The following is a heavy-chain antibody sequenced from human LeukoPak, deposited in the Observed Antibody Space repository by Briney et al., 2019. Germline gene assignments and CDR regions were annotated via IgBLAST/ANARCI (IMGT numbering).Heavy chain of an antibody. CDR3: AKAFGYGDYVSRRGSDY. Sequence: PGGSLRLSCAASGFTFSSYGMHWVRQAPGKGLEWVAFIRYDGSNKYYADSVKGRFTISRDNSKDTLYLQMNSLRAEDTAVYYCAKAFGYGDYVSRRGSDYWGQGTLVTVSS. CDR2: IRYDGSNK. CDR1: GFTFSSYG. J-gene: IGHJ4*02. V-gene: IGHV3-30*02. D-gene: IGHD4-17*01.